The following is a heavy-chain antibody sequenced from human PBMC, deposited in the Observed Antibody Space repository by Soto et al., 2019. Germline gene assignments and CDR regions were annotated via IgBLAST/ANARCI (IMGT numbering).Heavy chain of an antibody. J-gene: IGHJ5*02. CDR2: IYYIGST. Sequence: PSETPSLTCTVSGGSISSGGYYWSWIRQHPGKGLEWIGYIYYIGSTYYNPSLKSRVTISVDTSKNQFSLRLRSVTAADTGVYYCVRDGSKTLRDCFDPWGQGILVTVSS. V-gene: IGHV4-31*03. D-gene: IGHD4-17*01. CDR3: VRDGSKTLRDCFDP. CDR1: GGSISSGGYY.